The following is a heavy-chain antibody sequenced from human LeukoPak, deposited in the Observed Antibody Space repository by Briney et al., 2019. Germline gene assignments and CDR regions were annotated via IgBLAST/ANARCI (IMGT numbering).Heavy chain of an antibody. Sequence: GGSLRLSCAASGFTFSSYSMNWVRQAPGKGLEWVSSISSSSSYKYYTDSVKGRFTISRDSAKNSLYLQMNSLRAEDTAVYYCARDQPYPGYGYFDYWGQGTLVTVSS. CDR1: GFTFSSYS. V-gene: IGHV3-21*01. CDR3: ARDQPYPGYGYFDY. D-gene: IGHD5-18*01. CDR2: ISSSSSYK. J-gene: IGHJ4*02.